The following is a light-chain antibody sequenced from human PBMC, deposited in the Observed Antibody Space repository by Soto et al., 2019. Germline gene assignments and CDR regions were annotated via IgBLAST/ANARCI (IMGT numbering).Light chain of an antibody. Sequence: EIVMTQSPGTLSLSPGERATLSCRASQSVSSNFLAWYQQNPRQPPTLLIYAASSRATGIPARFSGSGSGTDFTLTISSLEPEDFAVYYCQQYDSSSTWTFGQGTKLEIK. J-gene: IGKJ2*02. CDR1: QSVSSNF. CDR2: AAS. CDR3: QQYDSSSTWT. V-gene: IGKV3-20*01.